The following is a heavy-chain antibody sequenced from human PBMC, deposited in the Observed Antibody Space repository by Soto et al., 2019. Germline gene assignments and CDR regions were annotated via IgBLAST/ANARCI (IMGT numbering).Heavy chain of an antibody. J-gene: IGHJ6*02. CDR1: GVTFSSYA. D-gene: IGHD6-13*01. Sequence: PGGSLRLSCAASGVTFSSYAMSWVRQAPGKGLEWVSAISGSGGSTYYADSVKGRFTISRDNPKNTLYLQMNSLRAEDTAVYYCAKNRQQLVNPPESYYYYGMDVWGQGTTVTVSS. V-gene: IGHV3-23*01. CDR3: AKNRQQLVNPPESYYYYGMDV. CDR2: ISGSGGST.